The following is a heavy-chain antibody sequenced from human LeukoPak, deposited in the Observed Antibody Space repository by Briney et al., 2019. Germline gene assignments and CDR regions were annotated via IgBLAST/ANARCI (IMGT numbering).Heavy chain of an antibody. CDR2: IKQDGSER. V-gene: IGHV3-7*01. D-gene: IGHD2-21*01. J-gene: IGHJ4*02. CDR1: GFTFSTCW. Sequence: PGGSLRLSCAASGFTFSTCWMSWVRQAPGKGLEWVANIKQDGSERYYVDSVKGRFTISRDNAKSSLYLQMNSLRAEDTAVYYCAKSLVVLNDPPDYWGQGTLVTVSS. CDR3: AKSLVVLNDPPDY.